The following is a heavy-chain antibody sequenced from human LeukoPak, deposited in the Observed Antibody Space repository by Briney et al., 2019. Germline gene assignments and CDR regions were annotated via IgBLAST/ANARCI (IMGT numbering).Heavy chain of an antibody. CDR3: AREAYYSGYSYGRKDRTRRYYFDY. CDR2: IYTSGGT. CDR1: GGSISSYY. Sequence: SETLSLTCTASGGSISSYYWSWIRQPAGKGLEWIGRIYTSGGTNYNPSLKSRVSMSVDTSKNKYSLNLSSVTAADTAVYYCAREAYYSGYSYGRKDRTRRYYFDYWGQGTLVTVSS. D-gene: IGHD5-18*01. J-gene: IGHJ4*02. V-gene: IGHV4-4*07.